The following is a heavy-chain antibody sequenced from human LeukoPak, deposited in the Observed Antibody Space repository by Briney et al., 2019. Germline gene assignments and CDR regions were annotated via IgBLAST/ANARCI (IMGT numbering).Heavy chain of an antibody. CDR3: AREALYCSGGSCLDY. CDR1: GGSFSGYY. D-gene: IGHD2-15*01. V-gene: IGHV4-34*01. Sequence: SETLCLTCAVYGGSFSGYYWSWIRQPPGKGLEWIGEINHSGSTNYNPSLKSRVTISVDTSKNQFSLKLSSVTAADTAVYYCAREALYCSGGSCLDYWGQGTLVTVSS. J-gene: IGHJ4*02. CDR2: INHSGST.